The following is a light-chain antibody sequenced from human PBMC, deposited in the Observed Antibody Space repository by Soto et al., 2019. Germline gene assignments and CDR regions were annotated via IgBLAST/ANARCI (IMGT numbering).Light chain of an antibody. J-gene: IGKJ4*01. CDR2: DAS. V-gene: IGKV3-11*01. CDR1: QSVSKY. Sequence: EIVLTQSPATLSLSPGEIATLSCRASQSVSKYLTCYQQKPGQAPRLLIHDASNRSTGIPARFSGSGSGTAFTLTISSLEPEHFGVYYCQQRRNWPQITFGGGTKVAIK. CDR3: QQRRNWPQIT.